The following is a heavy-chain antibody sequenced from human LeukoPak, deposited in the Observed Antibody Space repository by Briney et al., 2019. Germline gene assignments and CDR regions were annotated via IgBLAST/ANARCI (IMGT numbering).Heavy chain of an antibody. CDR1: GFTFSSYG. CDR3: ASSLPRCSSSWYLFNY. Sequence: GRSLRLSCAASGFTFSSYGMHWVRQAPGKGLEWVAVISYDGSNKYYADSVKGRFTISRDNSKNTLYLQMNSLRAEDTAVYYCASSLPRCSSSWYLFNYWGQGTLVTVSS. D-gene: IGHD6-13*01. V-gene: IGHV3-30*03. CDR2: ISYDGSNK. J-gene: IGHJ4*02.